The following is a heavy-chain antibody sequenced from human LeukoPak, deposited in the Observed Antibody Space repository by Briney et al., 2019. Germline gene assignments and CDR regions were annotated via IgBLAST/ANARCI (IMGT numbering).Heavy chain of an antibody. V-gene: IGHV3-23*01. J-gene: IGHJ4*02. D-gene: IGHD6-19*01. CDR1: GFAFSSYA. Sequence: PGGSLRLSCTASGFAFSSYAMNWVRQAPGKGLGWASAINSAGGDTFYADSVKGRFTISRDNSKTTLYLQMNSLRVEDTAVYYCATGGSGWYSPFNYWGQGTLVTVSS. CDR2: INSAGGDT. CDR3: ATGGSGWYSPFNY.